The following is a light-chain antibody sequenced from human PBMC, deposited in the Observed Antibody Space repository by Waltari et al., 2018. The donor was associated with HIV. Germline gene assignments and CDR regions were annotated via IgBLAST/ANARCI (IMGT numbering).Light chain of an antibody. Sequence: QSVLTPPPSVSGAPGPWVPISCTESSSNIGARQDGHGCQQPPATAPKIRIYDNGSRPPGGPDRFSGSKSGTSASLAITRVQAADAADYYCQSYDSSLSGSVFGGGTKLTVL. V-gene: IGLV1-40*01. CDR2: DNG. CDR1: SSNIGARQD. J-gene: IGLJ2*01. CDR3: QSYDSSLSGSV.